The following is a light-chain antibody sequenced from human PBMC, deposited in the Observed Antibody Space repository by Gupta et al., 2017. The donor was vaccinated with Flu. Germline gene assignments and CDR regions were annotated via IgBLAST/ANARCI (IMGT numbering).Light chain of an antibody. CDR1: RTVTNS. J-gene: IGKJ5*01. CDR3: QQYEDWPPSIT. CDR2: GAS. Sequence: EIVMTQSPASLSVSPGERATLSCRASRTVTNSLAWYQQKPGQAPRLLIHGASTRAAGIPARFSGSGSGTEFTLTITSLQSEDSAVYYCQQYEDWPPSITFGLGTRLEI. V-gene: IGKV3-15*01.